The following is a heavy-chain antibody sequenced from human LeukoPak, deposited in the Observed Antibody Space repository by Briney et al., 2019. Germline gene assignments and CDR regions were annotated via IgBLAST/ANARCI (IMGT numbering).Heavy chain of an antibody. CDR3: ARDYYDSSGYYYAL. CDR2: IYTSGGT. J-gene: IGHJ4*02. V-gene: IGHV4-4*07. CDR1: GGSISSYY. D-gene: IGHD3-22*01. Sequence: KPSETLSLTCTVSGGSISSYYWSWIQQPAGKELEWIGRIYTSGGTNYNPSLKSRVTMSIDTSKNQFSLKLSSVTAADTAVYYCARDYYDSSGYYYALWGQGTLVTVSS.